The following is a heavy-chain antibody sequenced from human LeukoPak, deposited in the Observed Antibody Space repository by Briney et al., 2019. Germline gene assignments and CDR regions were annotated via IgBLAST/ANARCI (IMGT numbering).Heavy chain of an antibody. Sequence: SETLSLTCTVSGGSISSYYWSWIRQPPGKGLEWIGYIYYSGSTNYNPSLKSRVTISVDTSKNQFSLKLSSVTAADTAVYYCAREYSYGNFDYRGQGTLVTVSS. V-gene: IGHV4-59*01. D-gene: IGHD5-18*01. CDR1: GGSISSYY. CDR2: IYYSGST. CDR3: AREYSYGNFDY. J-gene: IGHJ4*02.